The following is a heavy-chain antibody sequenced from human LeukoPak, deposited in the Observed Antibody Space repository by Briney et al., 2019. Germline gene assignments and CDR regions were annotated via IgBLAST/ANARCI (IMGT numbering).Heavy chain of an antibody. D-gene: IGHD3-10*01. CDR3: AKELSPIMVRGVPTFDY. V-gene: IGHV3-23*01. CDR1: GFTFSSYW. J-gene: IGHJ4*02. CDR2: ISGSGGST. Sequence: PGGSLRLSCAASGFTFSSYWMSWVRQAPGKGLEWVSAISGSGGSTYYADSVKGRFTISRDNSKNTLYLQMNSLRAEDTAVYYCAKELSPIMVRGVPTFDYWGQGTLVTVSS.